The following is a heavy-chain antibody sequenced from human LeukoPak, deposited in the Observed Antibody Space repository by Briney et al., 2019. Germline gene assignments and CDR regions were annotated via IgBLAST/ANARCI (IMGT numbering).Heavy chain of an antibody. CDR2: IMPLFGTA. J-gene: IGHJ5*02. V-gene: IGHV1-69*05. CDR1: GGTFNNSA. CDR3: ARDVHGDYGSGWFDP. Sequence: SVKVSCKTSGGTFNNSAISWVRQAPGQGLEWLGGIMPLFGTAGYAQKFQGRVNITKDESTRTVYLELTSLTSDDTAVYYCARDVHGDYGSGWFDPWGQGTLVSVSS. D-gene: IGHD4-17*01.